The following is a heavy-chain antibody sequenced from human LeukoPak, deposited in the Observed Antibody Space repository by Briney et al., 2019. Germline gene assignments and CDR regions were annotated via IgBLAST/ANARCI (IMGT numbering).Heavy chain of an antibody. J-gene: IGHJ4*02. CDR2: IYYSGTT. D-gene: IGHD1-26*01. V-gene: IGHV4-30-4*01. CDR1: GGSISSGDYY. Sequence: PSQTLSLTCTVSGGSISSGDYYWSWIRQAPGKGLEWIGYIYYSGTTDYNPSLKSRGTISVDTSKNQFSLKLSSVTAADTAVYYCAREGYSASPTPFDYWRQGTLVTVSS. CDR3: AREGYSASPTPFDY.